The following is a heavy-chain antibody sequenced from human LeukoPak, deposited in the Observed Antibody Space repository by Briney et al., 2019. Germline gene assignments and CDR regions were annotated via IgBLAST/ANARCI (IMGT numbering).Heavy chain of an antibody. CDR3: ARGYYDYVWGSLPNDPGTIEFDP. CDR2: IYYSGST. J-gene: IGHJ5*02. V-gene: IGHV4-39*07. Sequence: PSETLSLTCTVSGGSISSSSYYWGWIRQPPGKGLEWIGSIYYSGSTYYNPSLKSRVTISVDTSKNQFSLRLSSVTAADTAVYYCARGYYDYVWGSLPNDPGTIEFDPWGQGTLVTVSS. CDR1: GGSISSSSYY. D-gene: IGHD3-16*01.